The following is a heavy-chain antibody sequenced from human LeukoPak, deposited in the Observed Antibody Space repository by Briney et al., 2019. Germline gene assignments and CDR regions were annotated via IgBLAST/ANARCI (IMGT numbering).Heavy chain of an antibody. Sequence: SETLSLTGTVSGGSISSYYWSWIRQPPGKGLEWIGYIYYSGSTNYNPSLKSRVTISVDTSKNQFSLKLSSVTAADTAVYYCARGGAGFGELFRRGYYYYYMDVWGKGTTVTISS. J-gene: IGHJ6*03. CDR2: IYYSGST. CDR3: ARGGAGFGELFRRGYYYYYMDV. V-gene: IGHV4-59*01. D-gene: IGHD3-10*01. CDR1: GGSISSYY.